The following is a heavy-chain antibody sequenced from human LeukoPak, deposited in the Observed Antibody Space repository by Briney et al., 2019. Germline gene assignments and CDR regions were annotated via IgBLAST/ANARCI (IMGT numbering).Heavy chain of an antibody. J-gene: IGHJ4*02. V-gene: IGHV3-23*01. CDR2: ISGSGGST. CDR3: ARDRLHAWFGEIDY. Sequence: GGSLRLSCAASGFTFSSYAMSWVRQAPGKGLEWVSAISGSGGSTYYADSVKGRFTISRDNSKNTLYLQMNSLRAEDTAVYYCARDRLHAWFGEIDYWGQGTLVTVSS. CDR1: GFTFSSYA. D-gene: IGHD3-10*01.